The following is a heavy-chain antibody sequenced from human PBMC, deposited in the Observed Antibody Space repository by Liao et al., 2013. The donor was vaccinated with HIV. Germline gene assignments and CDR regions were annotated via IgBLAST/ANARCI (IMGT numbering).Heavy chain of an antibody. CDR1: GDSISSDY. Sequence: QVQLQESGPGLVKPSETLSLTCTVSGDSISSDYWGWIRQSPGKGLEWIGYISNSGSTNHSPSLKSRVTISVDTSKSQFSLKLSSVTAADMAVYYCARELEGLLEWLWGLGAFDIWGQGTMVTVSS. V-gene: IGHV4-4*08. CDR2: ISNSGST. J-gene: IGHJ3*02. CDR3: ARELEGLLEWLWGLGAFDI. D-gene: IGHD3-3*01.